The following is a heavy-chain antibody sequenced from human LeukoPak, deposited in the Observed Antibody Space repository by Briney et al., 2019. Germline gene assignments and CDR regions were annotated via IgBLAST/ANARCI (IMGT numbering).Heavy chain of an antibody. V-gene: IGHV4-38-2*02. CDR1: GYSISSGYY. CDR2: IYHSGST. CDR3: ARAQDTYYYDSSGYYGGIDY. J-gene: IGHJ4*02. D-gene: IGHD3-22*01. Sequence: KPSETLSLTCTVSGYSISSGYYWGWIRQPPGKGLEWIGSIYHSGSTYYNPSLKSRVTISVDTSKNQFSLKLSSVTAADTAVYYCARAQDTYYYDSSGYYGGIDYWGQGTLVTVSS.